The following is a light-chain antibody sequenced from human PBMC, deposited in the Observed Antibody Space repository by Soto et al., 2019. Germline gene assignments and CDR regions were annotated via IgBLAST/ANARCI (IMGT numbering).Light chain of an antibody. Sequence: EIVLTQAPGTLSLSPGERATLSCRASQSISTFLAWYQQKPRQPPSLLINDASDRATGIPARFSGSGSGTDFTLTIRSLEPEDFAVYFCQQRSSWPPITFGQGTRLEIK. CDR3: QQRSSWPPIT. CDR2: DAS. V-gene: IGKV3-11*01. CDR1: QSISTF. J-gene: IGKJ5*01.